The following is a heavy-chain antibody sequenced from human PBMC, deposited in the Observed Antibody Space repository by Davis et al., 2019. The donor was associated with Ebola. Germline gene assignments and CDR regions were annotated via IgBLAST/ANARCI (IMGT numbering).Heavy chain of an antibody. D-gene: IGHD2-15*01. CDR2: ISSSSSTI. CDR3: ARQYCSGGSCFFDY. CDR1: GFTFSSYS. J-gene: IGHJ4*02. Sequence: GESLKISCAASGFTFSSYSMNWVRQAPGKGLEWVSYISSSSSTIYYADSVKGRFTISRDNAKNSLYLQMNSLRDEDTAVYYCARQYCSGGSCFFDYWGQGTLVTVSS. V-gene: IGHV3-48*02.